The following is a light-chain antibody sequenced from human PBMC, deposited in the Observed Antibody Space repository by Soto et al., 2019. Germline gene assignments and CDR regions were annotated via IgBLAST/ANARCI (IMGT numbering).Light chain of an antibody. V-gene: IGLV2-14*01. CDR2: DVS. CDR3: TLYTSCSTLGGV. Sequence: QSALTQPPSVSGSPGQSITISCTGTSSDVGGYNYVSWYQQHPGKAPKLMIYDVSNRPSGVSNRFSGSKSGNTASLTISGRQAEDEADYYCTLYTSCSTLGGVFGGGTKLTVL. J-gene: IGLJ2*01. CDR1: SSDVGGYNY.